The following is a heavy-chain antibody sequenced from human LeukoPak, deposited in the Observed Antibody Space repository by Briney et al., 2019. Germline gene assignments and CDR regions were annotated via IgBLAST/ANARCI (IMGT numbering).Heavy chain of an antibody. Sequence: ASVKVSCKTSGYTLTDYYIHWVRQAPGQGLEWMGWIIPNSGGTNYAQKFQGRVTMTRDTSISTAYMELTRLTSDDTAVYYCARHRVAAPNTNYFYIMDVWGQGTTVTVSS. J-gene: IGHJ6*02. CDR3: ARHRVAAPNTNYFYIMDV. CDR2: IIPNSGGT. CDR1: GYTLTDYY. V-gene: IGHV1-2*02. D-gene: IGHD6-13*01.